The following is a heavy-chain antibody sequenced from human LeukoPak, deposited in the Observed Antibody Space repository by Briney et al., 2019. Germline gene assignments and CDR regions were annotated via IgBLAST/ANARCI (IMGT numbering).Heavy chain of an antibody. CDR2: IRSKPYGGTS. D-gene: IGHD3-22*01. V-gene: IGHV3-49*04. CDR3: TRGGYYDSSGEYYFDF. J-gene: IGHJ4*02. CDR1: GFTFGEYA. Sequence: GGSLRLSCTASGFTFGEYAMSWVRQAPGKGLEWVDFIRSKPYGGTSEYAASVKGRFTISRDDSKCIAYLQMNSLKTEDIAIYYCTRGGYYDSSGEYYFDFWGQGTLVTVSS.